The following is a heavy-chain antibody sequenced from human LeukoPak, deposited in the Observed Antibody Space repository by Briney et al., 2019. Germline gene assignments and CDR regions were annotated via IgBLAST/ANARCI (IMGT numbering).Heavy chain of an antibody. CDR3: ARHSRGRWYVFDY. CDR1: GFTFSSYA. J-gene: IGHJ4*02. CDR2: ISGSGGNT. V-gene: IGHV3-23*01. Sequence: PGGSLRLSCAASGFTFSSYAMSWVRQAPGEGLEWVSGISGSGGNTYYADSVKGRFTISRDNSNNTLYLQMNSLRAEDTAVYYCARHSRGRWYVFDYCGQGALVTVSS. D-gene: IGHD6-13*01.